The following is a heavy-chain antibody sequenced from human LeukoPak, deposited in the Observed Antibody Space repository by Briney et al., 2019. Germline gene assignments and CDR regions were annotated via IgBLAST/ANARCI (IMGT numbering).Heavy chain of an antibody. V-gene: IGHV4-34*01. J-gene: IGHJ4*02. D-gene: IGHD3-10*01. CDR2: INHSGST. CDR3: AREGYYGSGSYYSDY. CDR1: GGSFSGYY. Sequence: SETLSLTCAVYGGSFSGYYWSWIRQPPGKGLEWIGEINHSGSTNYNPSLKSRVTISVDTSKNQFSLKLSSVTAADTAVYYCAREGYYGSGSYYSDYCGQGTLVTVSS.